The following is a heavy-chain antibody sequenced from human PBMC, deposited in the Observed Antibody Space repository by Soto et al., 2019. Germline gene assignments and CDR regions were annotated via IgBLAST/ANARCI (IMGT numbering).Heavy chain of an antibody. CDR2: IYPGDSDS. V-gene: IGHV5-51*01. CDR1: GYSFTSYW. J-gene: IGHJ3*01. D-gene: IGHD1-26*01. CDR3: ARRVGDTWYTGGFDL. Sequence: LGESLKISCQGSGYSFTSYWIGWVRQMPGKGLEWIGIIYPGDSDSRYSPSFKAQVTVSADKSISTSYLQWSSLKASDTAIYYCARRVGDTWYTGGFDLWGQGTKVTVSS.